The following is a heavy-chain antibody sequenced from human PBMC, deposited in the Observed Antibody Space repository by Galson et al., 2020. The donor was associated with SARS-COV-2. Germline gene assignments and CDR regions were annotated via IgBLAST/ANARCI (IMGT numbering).Heavy chain of an antibody. CDR3: AREGVTRRAVAGTSLGLPGYYYYYGMDV. V-gene: IGHV3-7*01. CDR1: GFTFSSYW. Sequence: PGGSLRLPCAASGFTFSSYWMSWVRQAPGKGLEWVANIKQDGSEKYYVDSVKGRFTISRDNAKNSLYLQMNSLRAEDTAVYYCAREGVTRRAVAGTSLGLPGYYYYYGMDVWGQGTTVTVFS. D-gene: IGHD6-19*01. J-gene: IGHJ6*02. CDR2: IKQDGSEK.